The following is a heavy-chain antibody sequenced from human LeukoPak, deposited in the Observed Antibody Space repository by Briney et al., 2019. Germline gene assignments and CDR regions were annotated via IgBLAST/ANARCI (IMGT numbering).Heavy chain of an antibody. V-gene: IGHV1-2*02. Sequence: GASVKVSCKASGYTFTGYYMHWVRQAPGQGLEWMGWINPNSGGTNYAQKFQGRVTMTRDTSISTAYMELSRLRSDDTAVYYCARASHYYDSSLDYWGQGTLVTVSS. J-gene: IGHJ4*02. CDR1: GYTFTGYY. CDR2: INPNSGGT. D-gene: IGHD3-22*01. CDR3: ARASHYYDSSLDY.